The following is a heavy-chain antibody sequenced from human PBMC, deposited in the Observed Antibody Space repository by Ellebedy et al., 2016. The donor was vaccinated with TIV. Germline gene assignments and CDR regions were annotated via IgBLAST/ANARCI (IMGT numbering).Heavy chain of an antibody. CDR2: ISGSGGST. V-gene: IGHV3-23*01. CDR1: GFTFSSYA. J-gene: IGHJ3*02. D-gene: IGHD2-2*01. CDR3: AKEIEPVPAPPPDAFDI. Sequence: GESLKISXAASGFTFSSYAMSWVRQAPGKGLEWVSAISGSGGSTYYADSVKGRFTISRDNSKNTLYLQMNSLRAEDTAVYYCAKEIEPVPAPPPDAFDIWGQGTMVTVSS.